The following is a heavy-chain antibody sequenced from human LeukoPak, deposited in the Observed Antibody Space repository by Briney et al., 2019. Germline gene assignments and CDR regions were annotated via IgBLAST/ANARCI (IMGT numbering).Heavy chain of an antibody. CDR1: GFTFSSYS. Sequence: PGGSLRLSCAASGFTFSSYSMNWVRQAPGKGLEWVSSISSSSSYIYYADSVKGRFTISRDNAKNSLYLQMNSLRAEDTAVYYCAIFFRRTILGVVMYYVDYWRQGTLVTVSS. D-gene: IGHD3-3*01. V-gene: IGHV3-21*01. CDR3: AIFFRRTILGVVMYYVDY. J-gene: IGHJ4*02. CDR2: ISSSSSYI.